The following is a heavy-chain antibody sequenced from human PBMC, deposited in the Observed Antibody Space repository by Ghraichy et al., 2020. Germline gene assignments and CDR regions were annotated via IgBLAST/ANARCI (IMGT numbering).Heavy chain of an antibody. Sequence: GGSLRLSCAASGFTFNNAWMTWVRQSPGKGLEWVGLLKSKTFGETTDYAAPVKGRFTISRDDSKDTPYLQMNSLQTDDTAVYYCIHGSGYLDYWGQGTLVTVSS. CDR3: IHGSGYLDY. J-gene: IGHJ4*02. CDR2: LKSKTFGETT. CDR1: GFTFNNAW. D-gene: IGHD3-10*01. V-gene: IGHV3-15*01.